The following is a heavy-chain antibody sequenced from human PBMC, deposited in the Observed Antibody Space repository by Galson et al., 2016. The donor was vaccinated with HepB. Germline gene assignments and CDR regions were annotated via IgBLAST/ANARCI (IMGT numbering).Heavy chain of an antibody. D-gene: IGHD3-10*01. V-gene: IGHV4-61*02. CDR2: IYSSGST. Sequence: CTVSGGSINSGLFFWNWIRQPAGRGLQWIGRIYSSGSTIYNPSLKSRVTISVDMTKNQISLKLDSVSAADTAVYYCAGSEGVIITTFDSWGQGTLVTVSS. J-gene: IGHJ4*02. CDR3: AGSEGVIITTFDS. CDR1: GGSINSGLFF.